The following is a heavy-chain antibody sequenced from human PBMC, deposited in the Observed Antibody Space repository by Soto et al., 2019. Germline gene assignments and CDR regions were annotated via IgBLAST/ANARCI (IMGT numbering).Heavy chain of an antibody. CDR1: GFTFSSYA. J-gene: IGHJ4*02. CDR3: ARDPLAVAGPHFDY. CDR2: ISYDGSNK. D-gene: IGHD6-19*01. V-gene: IGHV3-30-3*01. Sequence: GGSLRLSCAASGFTFSSYAMHWVRQAPGKGLEWVAVISYDGSNKYYADSVKGRFTISRDNSKNTLYLQMNSLRAEDTDVYYCARDPLAVAGPHFDYWGQGTLVTVSS.